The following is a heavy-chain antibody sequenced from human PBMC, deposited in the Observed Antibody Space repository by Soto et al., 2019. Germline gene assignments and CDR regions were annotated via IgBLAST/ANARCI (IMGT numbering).Heavy chain of an antibody. J-gene: IGHJ3*02. CDR1: GFTFSSYA. V-gene: IGHV3-30*04. D-gene: IGHD2-21*02. CDR3: AMGGGLLGAGGAFDI. CDR2: ISYDGSNK. Sequence: GGSLRLSCAASGFTFSSYAMHWVRQAPGKGLEWVAVISYDGSNKYYADSVKGRFTISRDNSKNTLYLQMNSRRAEDTAVYYCAMGGGLLGAGGAFDIWGQGTMVTVSS.